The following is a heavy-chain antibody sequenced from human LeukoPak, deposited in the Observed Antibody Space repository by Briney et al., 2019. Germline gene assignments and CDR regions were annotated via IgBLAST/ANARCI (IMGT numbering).Heavy chain of an antibody. J-gene: IGHJ4*02. V-gene: IGHV4-39*01. Sequence: KPSETLSLTCTVSGGSISSSSYYWGWIRQPPGKGLEWIGSIYYSGSTYYNPSLKSRVTISVDTSKNQFSLKLSSVTAADTAVYYCARLGPYYYDSSGSFDYWGQGTLVTVSS. CDR1: GGSISSSSYY. CDR2: IYYSGST. D-gene: IGHD3-22*01. CDR3: ARLGPYYYDSSGSFDY.